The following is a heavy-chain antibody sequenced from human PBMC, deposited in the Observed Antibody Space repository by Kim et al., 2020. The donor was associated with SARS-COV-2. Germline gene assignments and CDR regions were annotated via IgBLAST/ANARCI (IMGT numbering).Heavy chain of an antibody. D-gene: IGHD5-12*01. CDR2: DSA. V-gene: IGHV3-23*01. J-gene: IGHJ4*02. CDR3: VKGAWLDY. Sequence: DSAYCAESVKGRFTVSRDSARNTLYVQMNSLRVDDTAVYYCVKGAWLDYGGPGTLVTVSS.